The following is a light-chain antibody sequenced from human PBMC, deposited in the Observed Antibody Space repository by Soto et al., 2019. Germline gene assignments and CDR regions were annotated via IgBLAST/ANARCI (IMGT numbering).Light chain of an antibody. CDR2: HAS. CDR3: QQYNSYPWT. V-gene: IGKV1-5*02. CDR1: QSIGSW. Sequence: DIQMTQSPSTLSASVGGRVSIICRASQSIGSWLAWYQQKPGTAPKVLIYHASNLQSGVPSRFSGGGSGTEFTLTISSLQPDDFATYYCQQYNSYPWTFGLGTKVDIK. J-gene: IGKJ1*01.